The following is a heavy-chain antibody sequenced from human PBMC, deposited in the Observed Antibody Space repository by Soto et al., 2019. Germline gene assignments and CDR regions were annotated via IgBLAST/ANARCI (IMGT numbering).Heavy chain of an antibody. CDR2: INPNSGGT. CDR3: AREVYGDYGGYFDL. V-gene: IGHV1-2*04. J-gene: IGHJ2*01. CDR1: GYTFTSYY. D-gene: IGHD4-17*01. Sequence: VSVEVSSKASGYTFTSYYMHWVRQAPGQGLEWMGWINPNSGGTNYAQKFQGWVTMTRDTSISTAYMELSRLRSDDTAVYYCAREVYGDYGGYFDLWGRGTLVTVSS.